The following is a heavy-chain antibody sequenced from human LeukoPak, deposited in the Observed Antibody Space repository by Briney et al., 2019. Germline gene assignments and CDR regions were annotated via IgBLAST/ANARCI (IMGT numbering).Heavy chain of an antibody. V-gene: IGHV3-53*01. CDR2: IYSGGGA. J-gene: IGHJ6*02. CDR3: ARDRWFGELSLYYYYGMDV. Sequence: GGSLRLSCAASGFTVSSTYMWWARQAPGKGLEWVSVIYSGGGAYYADSVKGRFTISRDNSKNTPHLQMNNLRDEDTAVYYCARDRWFGELSLYYYYGMDVWGQGTTVTVSS. CDR1: GFTVSSTY. D-gene: IGHD3-10*01.